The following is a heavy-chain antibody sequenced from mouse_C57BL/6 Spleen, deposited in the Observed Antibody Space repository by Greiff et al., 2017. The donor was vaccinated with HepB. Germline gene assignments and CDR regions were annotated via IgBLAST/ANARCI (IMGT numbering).Heavy chain of an antibody. V-gene: IGHV1-55*01. CDR2: IYPGSGST. Sequence: VQLQQPGAELVKPGASVKMSCKASGYTFTSYWITWVKQRPGQGLEWIGDIYPGSGSTNYNEKFKSKATLTVDTSSSTAYMQLSSLTSEDSAVYYWARGGAYDGYYAWFAYWGQGTLVTVSA. CDR1: GYTFTSYW. J-gene: IGHJ3*01. D-gene: IGHD2-3*01. CDR3: ARGGAYDGYYAWFAY.